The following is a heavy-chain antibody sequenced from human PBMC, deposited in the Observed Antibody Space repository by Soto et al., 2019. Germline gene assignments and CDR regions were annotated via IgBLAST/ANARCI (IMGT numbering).Heavy chain of an antibody. CDR3: AKDLSYCGGDCTDAFDI. V-gene: IGHV3-23*01. Sequence: EVQLLESGGGLVQPGGSLRLSCAASGFTFSSYAMSWVRQAPGKGLEWVSAISGSGGSTYYADSVKGRFTISRDNSKNTLYLQMNSVRAEDTAVYYCAKDLSYCGGDCTDAFDIWGQGTMVTVSS. CDR2: ISGSGGST. D-gene: IGHD2-21*02. CDR1: GFTFSSYA. J-gene: IGHJ3*02.